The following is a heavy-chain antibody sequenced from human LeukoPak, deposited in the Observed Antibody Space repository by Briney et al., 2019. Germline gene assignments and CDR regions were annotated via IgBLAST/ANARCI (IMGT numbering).Heavy chain of an antibody. Sequence: GESLRLSCAASGFTFSSYVMSWVRQAPGKGLEWVSSISISGGITYYADSVKGRFTVSRDNSQNTLYLQINTLIAEDTAVYYCAKGGSPLGFWGQGTLVAVSS. CDR2: ISISGGIT. D-gene: IGHD3-16*01. J-gene: IGHJ4*02. V-gene: IGHV3-23*05. CDR3: AKGGSPLGF. CDR1: GFTFSSYV.